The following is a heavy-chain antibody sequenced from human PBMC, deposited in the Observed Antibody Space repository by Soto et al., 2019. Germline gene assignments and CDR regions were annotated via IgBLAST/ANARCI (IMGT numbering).Heavy chain of an antibody. CDR3: AHRVLRTVFGLVTTTAIYFVF. Sequence: QITLNESGPTQVKPRQTLTLTCTFSGFSLTTSGVGVGWIRQSPGKAPEWLALIYWDDDKRYSPSLKSRLTITKDTSKILVVLTMADLDPADTATYYCAHRVLRTVFGLVTTTAIYFVFWGQGTPVAVSS. V-gene: IGHV2-5*02. D-gene: IGHD3-3*01. CDR1: GFSLTTSGVG. CDR2: IYWDDDK. J-gene: IGHJ4*02.